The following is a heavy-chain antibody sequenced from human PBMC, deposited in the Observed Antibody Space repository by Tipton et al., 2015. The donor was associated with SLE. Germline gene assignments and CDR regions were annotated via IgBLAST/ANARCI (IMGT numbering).Heavy chain of an antibody. V-gene: IGHV4-61*09. D-gene: IGHD1-26*01. CDR1: GGSISSGSYY. CDR3: ARDSSGSYQGDAFDI. CDR2: IYTTGST. J-gene: IGHJ3*02. Sequence: TLSLTCTVSGGSISSGSYYWSWIRQPAGKGLEWIGHIYTTGSTNYNPFLKSRVTISVDTSKNQFSLKLSSVTAADSAVYYCARDSSGSYQGDAFDIWGQGTMVTVSS.